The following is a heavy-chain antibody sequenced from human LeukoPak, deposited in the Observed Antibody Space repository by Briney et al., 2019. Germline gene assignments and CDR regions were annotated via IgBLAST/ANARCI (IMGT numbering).Heavy chain of an antibody. V-gene: IGHV4-4*07. CDR2: IYTSGST. J-gene: IGHJ6*03. CDR3: ARDRSSSGWYKSPYYYYYMDV. D-gene: IGHD6-19*01. CDR1: GYSISSGYY. Sequence: PSETLSLTCTVSGYSISSGYYWSWIRQPAGKGLEWIGRIYTSGSTNYNPSLKSRVTMSVDTSKNQFSLKLSSVTAADTAVYYCARDRSSSGWYKSPYYYYYMDVWGKGTTVTISS.